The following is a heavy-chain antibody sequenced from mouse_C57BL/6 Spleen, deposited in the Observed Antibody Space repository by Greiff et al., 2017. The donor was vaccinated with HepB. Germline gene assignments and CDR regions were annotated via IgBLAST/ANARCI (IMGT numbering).Heavy chain of an antibody. Sequence: VQLQQPGAELVRPGSSVKLSCKASGYTFTSYWMDWVKQRPGQGLEWIGNIYPSDSETHYNQKFKDKATLTVDKSSSTAYMQLSSLTSEDSAVYYCAREGYYSNPYAMDYWGQGTSVTVSS. V-gene: IGHV1-61*01. CDR2: IYPSDSET. CDR3: AREGYYSNPYAMDY. D-gene: IGHD2-5*01. J-gene: IGHJ4*01. CDR1: GYTFTSYW.